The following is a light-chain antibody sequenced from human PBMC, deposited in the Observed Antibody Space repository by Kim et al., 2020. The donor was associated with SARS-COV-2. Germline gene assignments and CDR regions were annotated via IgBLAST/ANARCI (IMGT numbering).Light chain of an antibody. CDR3: QQYKSYPIT. CDR1: QEINLG. CDR2: DVS. J-gene: IGKJ5*01. V-gene: IGKV1-13*02. Sequence: AAVGDRVTNTCRASQEINLGLAWHQQKPGKAPKFLIYDVSSLKSGVPSRFSGSRSGTDFNLTISSLQPEDFATYYCQQYKSYPITFGQGTRLENK.